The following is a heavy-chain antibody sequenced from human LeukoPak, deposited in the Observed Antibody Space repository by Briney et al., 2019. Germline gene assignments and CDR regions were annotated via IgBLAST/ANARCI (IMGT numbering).Heavy chain of an antibody. D-gene: IGHD3-10*01. V-gene: IGHV3-23*01. CDR2: ITGSGGST. Sequence: GGTLRLSCTASGFTFSSYGMSWVRQAPGKGLEWVSAITGSGGSTYYADSVKGRFTISRDNSKNTLYLQMNSLRAEDTAVYYCAKLLMAMVRGVDIDCWGQGTLVTVSS. CDR3: AKLLMAMVRGVDIDC. J-gene: IGHJ4*02. CDR1: GFTFSSYG.